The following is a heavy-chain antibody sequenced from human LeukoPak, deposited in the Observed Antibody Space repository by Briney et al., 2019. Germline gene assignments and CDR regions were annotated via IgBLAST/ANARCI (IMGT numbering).Heavy chain of an antibody. CDR3: ARVQLEPYYFDY. J-gene: IGHJ4*02. V-gene: IGHV4-38-2*02. CDR2: IYYSGST. CDR1: GYSISSGYY. D-gene: IGHD2-2*01. Sequence: PSETLSLTCTVSGYSISSGYYWGWIRQPPGKGLEWIGYIYYSGSTYYNPSLKSRVTISVDTSKNQFSLKLSSVTAADTAVYYCARVQLEPYYFDYWGQGTLVTVSS.